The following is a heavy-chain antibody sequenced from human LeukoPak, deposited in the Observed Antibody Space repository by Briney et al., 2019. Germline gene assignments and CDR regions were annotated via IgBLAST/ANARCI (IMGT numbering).Heavy chain of an antibody. D-gene: IGHD4-17*01. CDR1: GGSISSSSYY. CDR2: IYYSGST. V-gene: IGHV4-39*01. CDR3: ARLYGDYRIDY. Sequence: SETLSLTCTVSGGSISSSSYYWGWIRQPPGKGLEWIGSIYYSGSTYYNPSLKSRVTISVDTSKNQFSLKLSSVTAADTAVYYCARLYGDYRIDYWAQGTLVTVSS. J-gene: IGHJ4*02.